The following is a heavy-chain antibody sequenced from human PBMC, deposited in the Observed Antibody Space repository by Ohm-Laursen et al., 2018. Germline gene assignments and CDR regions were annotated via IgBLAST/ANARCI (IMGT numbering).Heavy chain of an antibody. V-gene: IGHV3-11*01. CDR2: ISSSGSTI. D-gene: IGHD3-22*01. Sequence: LSLTCAASGFTFSDYYMSWIRQAPGKGLEWVSYISSSGSTIYYADSVKGRFTISRDNAKNSLYLQMNSLRAEDTAVYYCARPYDSSGPLGDYWGQGTLVTVSS. CDR1: GFTFSDYY. CDR3: ARPYDSSGPLGDY. J-gene: IGHJ4*02.